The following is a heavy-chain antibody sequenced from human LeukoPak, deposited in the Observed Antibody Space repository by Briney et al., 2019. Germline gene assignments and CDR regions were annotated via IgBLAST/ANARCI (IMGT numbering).Heavy chain of an antibody. Sequence: PGGSLRLSCAASRFTFTNAWMNWVRQAPGKGLEWVGRIKSKGDGETTDYAAPVKSRFTISRDDSNNMVYLQMNSLKIEDTAVYYCAIDAPNYAPYDFDYLGQGTLVTVSS. V-gene: IGHV3-15*01. CDR1: RFTFTNAW. D-gene: IGHD4/OR15-4a*01. J-gene: IGHJ4*02. CDR2: IKSKGDGETT. CDR3: AIDAPNYAPYDFDY.